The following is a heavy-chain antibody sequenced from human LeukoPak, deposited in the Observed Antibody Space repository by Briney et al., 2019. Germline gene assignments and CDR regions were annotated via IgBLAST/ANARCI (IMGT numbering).Heavy chain of an antibody. D-gene: IGHD2-2*01. CDR1: GGTFSSYA. CDR2: IIPIFGTA. Sequence: ASVKVSCKASGGTFSSYAISWVRQAPGQGLEWMGRIIPIFGTASYAQKFQGRVTITTDESTSTAYMELSSLRSEDTAVYYCARASYCSSTSCSEDDNWFNPWGQGTLVTVSS. V-gene: IGHV1-69*05. CDR3: ARASYCSSTSCSEDDNWFNP. J-gene: IGHJ5*02.